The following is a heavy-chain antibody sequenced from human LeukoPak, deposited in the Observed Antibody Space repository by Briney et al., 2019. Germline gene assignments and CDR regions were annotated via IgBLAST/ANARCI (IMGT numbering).Heavy chain of an antibody. Sequence: GGSLRLSCAGSGFRFSTYSIKWVRQAPGKGLEWVSHIGGSGSFIYYADSVRGRFTISRDNAKNSVYLQMNSLRDEDTAVYYCAREARTGDRPLGRTYGMDVWGQGTTVTVSS. J-gene: IGHJ6*02. V-gene: IGHV3-48*02. D-gene: IGHD7-27*01. CDR1: GFRFSTYS. CDR2: IGGSGSFI. CDR3: AREARTGDRPLGRTYGMDV.